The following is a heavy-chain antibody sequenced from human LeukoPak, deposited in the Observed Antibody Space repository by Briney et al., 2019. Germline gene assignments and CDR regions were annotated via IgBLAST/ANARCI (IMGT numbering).Heavy chain of an antibody. V-gene: IGHV3-23*01. CDR2: ITGSGDST. CDR1: GFTFSSYT. CDR3: AKGYSGYDYRYYFDY. Sequence: GGSLRLSCAASGFTFSSYTMNWVRQAPGKGLEWASAITGSGDSTHYADSVKGRFTISRDNAKNSLYLQMNSLRAEDTALYYCAKGYSGYDYRYYFDYWGQGTLVTVSS. D-gene: IGHD5-12*01. J-gene: IGHJ4*02.